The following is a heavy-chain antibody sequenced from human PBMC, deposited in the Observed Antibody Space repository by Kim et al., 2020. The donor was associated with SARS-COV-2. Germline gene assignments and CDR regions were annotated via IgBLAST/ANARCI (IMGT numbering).Heavy chain of an antibody. CDR3: TTGADYDILTGYYGLDY. D-gene: IGHD3-9*01. J-gene: IGHJ4*02. V-gene: IGHV3-15*01. Sequence: VKGRFPIQRDDSKNTQYLQMNSLKTEDTAVYYCTTGADYDILTGYYGLDYWGQGTLVTVSS.